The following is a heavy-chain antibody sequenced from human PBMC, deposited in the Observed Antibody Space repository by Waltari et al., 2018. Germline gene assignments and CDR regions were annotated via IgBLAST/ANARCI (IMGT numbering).Heavy chain of an antibody. CDR2: INHSGST. CDR3: ARTDIVVVPAAPRGGWFDP. D-gene: IGHD2-2*01. V-gene: IGHV4-34*01. Sequence: QVQLQQWGAGLLKPSETLSLTCAVYGGSFSGYYWSWIRQPPGKGLEWIGEINHSGSTNYNPSLKSRVTISVDTSKNQFSLKLSSVTAADTAVYYCARTDIVVVPAAPRGGWFDPWGQGTLVTVSS. CDR1: GGSFSGYY. J-gene: IGHJ5*02.